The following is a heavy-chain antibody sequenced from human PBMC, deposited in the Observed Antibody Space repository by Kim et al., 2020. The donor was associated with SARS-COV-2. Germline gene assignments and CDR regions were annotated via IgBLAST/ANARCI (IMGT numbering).Heavy chain of an antibody. J-gene: IGHJ4*01. CDR1: GGSIRGYN. CDR2: VYVSGST. D-gene: IGHD2-2*01. Sequence: SETLSLRCNVSGGSIRGYNWNWLRLAAGKGLEWIGRVYVSGSTNYNPSLKSRLSMSLYTSENKLSLRLTSVTAADTAVYYCARAMAPGGMGWGLFDLWGHGTWVTVSS. V-gene: IGHV4-4*07. CDR3: ARAMAPGGMGWGLFDL.